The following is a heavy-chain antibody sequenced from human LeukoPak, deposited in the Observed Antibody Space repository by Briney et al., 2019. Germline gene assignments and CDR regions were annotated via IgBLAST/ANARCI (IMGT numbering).Heavy chain of an antibody. J-gene: IGHJ4*02. Sequence: SGESLKISCKGSEYSFTSYWIGWVRQMPGKGLEWMGIIYPGDSDTRYSPSFQGQVTISADKSISTAYLQWSSLKASDTAMYYCARVNYYDSSGSYLTHWGQGTLVTVSS. V-gene: IGHV5-51*01. CDR1: EYSFTSYW. D-gene: IGHD3-22*01. CDR2: IYPGDSDT. CDR3: ARVNYYDSSGSYLTH.